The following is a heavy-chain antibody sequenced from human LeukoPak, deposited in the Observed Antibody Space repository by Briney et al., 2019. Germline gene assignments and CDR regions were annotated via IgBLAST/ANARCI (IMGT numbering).Heavy chain of an antibody. Sequence: PGRSLRLSCAASGFTFSSYGMHWVRQAPGKGLEWVAVISYDGSNKYYADSVKGRFTISRDNSKNTLYLQMNSLRAEDTAVYYCAREFVESYDSSGYFPNFDYWGQGTLVTVSS. D-gene: IGHD3-22*01. V-gene: IGHV3-30*03. CDR2: ISYDGSNK. CDR3: AREFVESYDSSGYFPNFDY. J-gene: IGHJ4*02. CDR1: GFTFSSYG.